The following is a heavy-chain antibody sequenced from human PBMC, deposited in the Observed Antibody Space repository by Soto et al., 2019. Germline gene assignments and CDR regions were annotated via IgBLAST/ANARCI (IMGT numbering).Heavy chain of an antibody. D-gene: IGHD6-19*01. J-gene: IGHJ4*02. Sequence: GGSLRLSCAASGFTFSSYAMHWVRQAPGKGLEWVAVISYDGSNKYYADSVKGRFTISRDNSKNTLYLQMNSLRAEDTAVYYCARDGGIAVAGLHYFDYWGQGTLVTVSS. CDR1: GFTFSSYA. CDR3: ARDGGIAVAGLHYFDY. V-gene: IGHV3-30-3*01. CDR2: ISYDGSNK.